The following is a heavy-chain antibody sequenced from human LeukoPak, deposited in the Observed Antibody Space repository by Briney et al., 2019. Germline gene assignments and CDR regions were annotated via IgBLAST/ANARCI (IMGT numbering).Heavy chain of an antibody. CDR2: IYYSGST. CDR1: GGSISSYY. CDR3: ARGSQSVYYYYMDV. Sequence: SETLSLTCTVSGGSISSYYRSWIRQTPGKGLEWIGYIYYSGSTNYNPSLKSRVTISVDTSKNQFSLKLSSVTAADTAVYYCARGSQSVYYYYMDVWGKGTTVTVSS. J-gene: IGHJ6*03. V-gene: IGHV4-59*01.